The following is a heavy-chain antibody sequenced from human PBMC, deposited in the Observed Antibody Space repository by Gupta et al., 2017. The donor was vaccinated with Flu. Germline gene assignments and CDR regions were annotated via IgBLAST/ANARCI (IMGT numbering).Heavy chain of an antibody. J-gene: IGHJ6*03. CDR3: ARVGYYYYMDV. Sequence: VRQAPGKGLEWISSIGVSGSSIYYADSVKGRFAISRDDAHNSLYLQMNSLRAEDTAVYYCARVGYYYYMDVWGKGTTVTVSS. V-gene: IGHV3-21*01. CDR2: IGVSGSSI.